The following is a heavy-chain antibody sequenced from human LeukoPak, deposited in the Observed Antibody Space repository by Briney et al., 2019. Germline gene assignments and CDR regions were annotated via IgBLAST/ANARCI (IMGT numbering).Heavy chain of an antibody. J-gene: IGHJ4*02. D-gene: IGHD3-3*01. V-gene: IGHV3-53*01. CDR3: ARGRGYDFWSGLYYFDY. CDR1: GFTFSSYA. CDR2: IYSGGST. Sequence: GGSLRLSCAASGFTFSSYAMSWVRQAPGKGLEWVSVIYSGGSTYYADSVKGRFTISRDNSKNTLYLQMNSLRAEDTAVYYCARGRGYDFWSGLYYFDYWGQGTLVTVSS.